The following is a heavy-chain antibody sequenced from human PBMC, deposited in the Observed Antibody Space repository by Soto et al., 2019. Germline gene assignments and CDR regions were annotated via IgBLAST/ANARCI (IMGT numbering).Heavy chain of an antibody. CDR2: IYSGGST. CDR1: GFTVSSNY. D-gene: IGHD3-3*01. Sequence: EVQLVESGGGLVQPGGSLRVSCAASGFTVSSNYMSWVRQAPGKGLEWVSVIYSGGSTYYADSVKGRFSISRDNSKNTLYLQMNSLRAEDTAVYYCARGLNYDFWSGYQYYYGMDVWGQRTTVTVSS. J-gene: IGHJ6*02. CDR3: ARGLNYDFWSGYQYYYGMDV. V-gene: IGHV3-66*01.